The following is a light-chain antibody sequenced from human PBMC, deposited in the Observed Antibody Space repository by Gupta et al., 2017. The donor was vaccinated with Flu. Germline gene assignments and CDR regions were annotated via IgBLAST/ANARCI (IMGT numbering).Light chain of an antibody. Sequence: SYELTQTPSVSVSPGQTARITCSGDTLPKKYAYWYQKKPGQAPVVVIYKDRERPSGIPERFSGSGAGTKVMLTINDIQPEDEAEYYCQSVDATGTNWLFGGGTMVTVL. V-gene: IGLV3-25*03. J-gene: IGLJ3*02. CDR1: TLPKKY. CDR2: KDR. CDR3: QSVDATGTNWL.